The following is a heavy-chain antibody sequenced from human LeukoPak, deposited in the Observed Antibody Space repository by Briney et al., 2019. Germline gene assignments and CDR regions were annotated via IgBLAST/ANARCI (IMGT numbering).Heavy chain of an antibody. V-gene: IGHV1-3*03. CDR1: GYTFTSYA. D-gene: IGHD2-2*01. J-gene: IGHJ5*02. Sequence: ASVKVSCKASGYTFTSYAMHWVRQAPGQRLEWMGWIDAGNGNTKYSQEFQGRVTITRDTSASTAYMELSSLRSEDMAVYYCARGRSDCSSTSCSRWFDPWGQGTLVTVSS. CDR2: IDAGNGNT. CDR3: ARGRSDCSSTSCSRWFDP.